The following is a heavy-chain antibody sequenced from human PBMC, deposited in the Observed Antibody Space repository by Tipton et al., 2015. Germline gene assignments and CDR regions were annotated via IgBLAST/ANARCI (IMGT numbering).Heavy chain of an antibody. Sequence: TLSLTCSVSSDSISKYYWSWIRQPPGKELEWIGYIQYSGSTNYNPFLKSRVTISVDTSKTQFSLEMRSVTATDTAVYYCARARGRHGGLFDSWGQGTLVTVSS. J-gene: IGHJ4*02. CDR2: IQYSGST. V-gene: IGHV4-59*01. D-gene: IGHD4-23*01. CDR3: ARARGRHGGLFDS. CDR1: SDSISKYY.